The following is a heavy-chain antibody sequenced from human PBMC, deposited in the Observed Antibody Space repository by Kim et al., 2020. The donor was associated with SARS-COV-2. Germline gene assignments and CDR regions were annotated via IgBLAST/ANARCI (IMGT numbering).Heavy chain of an antibody. CDR2: T. Sequence: TTYNPSLKSRVTISVDTSKNQFSLKLSSVTAADTAVYYCASGERFLGVDYWGQGTLVTVSS. D-gene: IGHD3-3*01. CDR3: ASGERFLGVDY. V-gene: IGHV4-59*09. J-gene: IGHJ4*02.